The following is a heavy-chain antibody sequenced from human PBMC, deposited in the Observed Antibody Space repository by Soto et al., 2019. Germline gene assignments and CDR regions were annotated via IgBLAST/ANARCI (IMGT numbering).Heavy chain of an antibody. CDR3: VRPIRSYYDY. Sequence: GGSLRLSCSASGFTFSSYAMHWVRQAPGKGLEYVSAISSNGGSTYYADSVKGRFTISRDNSKNTLYLQMSSLRAEDTAVYYSVRPIRSYYDYWGQGTRVTVSS. V-gene: IGHV3-64D*06. J-gene: IGHJ4*02. CDR1: GFTFSSYA. CDR2: ISSNGGST. D-gene: IGHD1-26*01.